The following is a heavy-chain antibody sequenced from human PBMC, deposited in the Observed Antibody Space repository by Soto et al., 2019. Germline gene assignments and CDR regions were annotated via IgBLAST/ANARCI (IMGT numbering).Heavy chain of an antibody. CDR1: GFTFGNYC. CDR2: ISYDGSNK. Sequence: TGGSLVLSCSASGFTFGNYCIHWVRQAPGKGLEWVAVISYDGSNKYYADSVKGRFTISRDNSKNTLYLQMNSLRAEDTAVYYCAKDYYGSGSYDWFDPCGQGTLVTVSS. CDR3: AKDYYGSGSYDWFDP. V-gene: IGHV3-30*18. J-gene: IGHJ5*02. D-gene: IGHD3-10*01.